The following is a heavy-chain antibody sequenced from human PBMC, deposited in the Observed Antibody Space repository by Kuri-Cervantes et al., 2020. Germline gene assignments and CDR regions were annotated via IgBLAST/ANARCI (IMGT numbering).Heavy chain of an antibody. CDR3: ARDYGESRTNYYMDV. Sequence: SVKVSCKASGYTFTGYYMHWVRQAPGQGLEWMGGIIPMFDITNHAQKFQGRVTITADRSTSTVYMELRSLRSDDTAVYYCARDYGESRTNYYMDVWGKGTTVTVSS. CDR1: GYTFTGYY. CDR2: IIPMFDIT. V-gene: IGHV1-69*10. J-gene: IGHJ6*03. D-gene: IGHD1-14*01.